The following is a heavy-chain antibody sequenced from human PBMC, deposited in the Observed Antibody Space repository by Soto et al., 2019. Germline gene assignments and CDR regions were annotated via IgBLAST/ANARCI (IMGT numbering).Heavy chain of an antibody. CDR2: IYYSGST. CDR1: GGSISSSSYY. J-gene: IGHJ5*02. V-gene: IGHV4-39*01. CDR3: ARHESHSSSYVDP. Sequence: QLQLQESGPGLVKPSETLSLPCTVSGGSISSSSYYWGWIRQPPGKGLEWIGRIYYSGSTYYNPSLKSRVTISVDTSKNPSSLKLSSVSAADTAVYYCARHESHSSSYVDPWGQGTLVTVSS. D-gene: IGHD6-13*01.